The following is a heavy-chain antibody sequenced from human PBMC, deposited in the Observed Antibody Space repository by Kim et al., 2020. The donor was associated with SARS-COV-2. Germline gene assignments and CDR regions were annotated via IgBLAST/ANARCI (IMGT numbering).Heavy chain of an antibody. CDR1: GYTLTELS. V-gene: IGHV1-24*01. CDR2: FDPEDGET. D-gene: IGHD5-18*01. CDR3: ATGPAMVTSGWFDP. Sequence: ASVKVSCKVSGYTLTELSMHWVRQAPGKGLEWMGGFDPEDGETIYAQKFQGRVTMTEDTSTDTAYMELSSLRSEDTAVYYCATGPAMVTSGWFDPWGQGTLVTVSS. J-gene: IGHJ5*02.